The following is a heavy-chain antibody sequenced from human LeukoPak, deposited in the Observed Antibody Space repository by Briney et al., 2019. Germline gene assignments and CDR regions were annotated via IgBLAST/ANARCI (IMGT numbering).Heavy chain of an antibody. J-gene: IGHJ4*02. CDR3: ARLSDGTGDYRWYFDY. CDR1: GGAFSGYY. V-gene: IGHV4-34*01. Sequence: SATLSRACAVYGGAFSGYYWSWIRQPPGEGLEWIGEINHSRSTNYNPSLKSRVTISVDTSKNQFSLKLSSVTAADTAVYYCARLSDGTGDYRWYFDYWGQGSLVTVSS. CDR2: INHSRST. D-gene: IGHD3-22*01.